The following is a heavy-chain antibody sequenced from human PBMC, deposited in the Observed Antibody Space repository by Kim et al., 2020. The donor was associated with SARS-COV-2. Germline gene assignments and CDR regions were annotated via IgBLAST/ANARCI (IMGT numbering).Heavy chain of an antibody. V-gene: IGHV1-3*01. CDR3: AREGSGSYNWLDP. Sequence: YSQNFPDRVTITRDTSATTAYMELSSLTSKDTAVYYCAREGSGSYNWLDPWGQGTLVTVSS. J-gene: IGHJ5*02. D-gene: IGHD3-10*01.